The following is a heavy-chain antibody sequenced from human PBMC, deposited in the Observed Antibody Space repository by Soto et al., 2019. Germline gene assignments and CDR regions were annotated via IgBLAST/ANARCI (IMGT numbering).Heavy chain of an antibody. Sequence: GGSLRLSCTASGFTFGDYAMNWVRQAPGKGLEWVGFIRGKPNGGATDYAASLKGRFTISRDDSRSVAYLQMNSPKTEDTAVYYCTRDFQGQYYYGMDVWGQGTTVTVS. CDR1: GFTFGDYA. V-gene: IGHV3-49*04. J-gene: IGHJ6*02. CDR2: IRGKPNGGAT. CDR3: TRDFQGQYYYGMDV.